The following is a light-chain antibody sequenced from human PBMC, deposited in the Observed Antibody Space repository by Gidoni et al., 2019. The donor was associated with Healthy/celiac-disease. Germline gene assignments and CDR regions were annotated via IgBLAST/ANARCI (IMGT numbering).Light chain of an antibody. CDR2: DAS. Sequence: ELVLTQSPATLSLSPGERATLSCRASQSVSSYLAWYQQKPGQAPRLLIYDASNRATGIPARFSGSGSGTDFTLTISSLEPEDFAVYYCQQRSNVLTFXGXTKVEIK. V-gene: IGKV3-11*01. CDR1: QSVSSY. CDR3: QQRSNVLT. J-gene: IGKJ4*01.